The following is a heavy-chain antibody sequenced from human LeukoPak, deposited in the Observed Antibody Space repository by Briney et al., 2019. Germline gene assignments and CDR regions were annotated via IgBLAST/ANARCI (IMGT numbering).Heavy chain of an antibody. J-gene: IGHJ3*02. CDR2: IYTSGST. D-gene: IGHD2-15*01. CDR3: ARDCSGGSCSPEKAFDI. V-gene: IGHV4-4*07. Sequence: SETLSLTCTVSGGSISSYYWTWIRQRAGKGLEWIGRIYTSGSTNYNPSLKSRVTMSVDTSKNQFSLKLSSVTAADTAVYYCARDCSGGSCSPEKAFDIWGQGTMVTVSS. CDR1: GGSISSYY.